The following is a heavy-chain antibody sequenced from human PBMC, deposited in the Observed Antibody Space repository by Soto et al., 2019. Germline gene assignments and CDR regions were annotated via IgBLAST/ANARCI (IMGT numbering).Heavy chain of an antibody. CDR1: RFTFSSYW. CDR3: ARRREGYYYGLGV. J-gene: IGHJ6*02. CDR2: INRDGSST. D-gene: IGHD1-26*01. Sequence: EERLVESGGGSVQPGGSLRLSCAASRFTFSSYWMYWVRQAPGKGLVWVSRINRDGSSTRYADSVKGRFSISRDNSKSTLYRQMNTLRAEDTAVYYCARRREGYYYGLGVWGQGTTVTVS. V-gene: IGHV3-74*01.